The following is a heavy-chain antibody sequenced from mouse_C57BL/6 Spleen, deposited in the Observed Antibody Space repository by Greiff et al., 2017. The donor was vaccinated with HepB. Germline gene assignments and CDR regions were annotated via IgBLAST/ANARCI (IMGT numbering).Heavy chain of an antibody. V-gene: IGHV5-17*01. J-gene: IGHJ4*01. CDR1: GFTFSDYG. CDR3: ARGRGNAYAMDY. CDR2: ISSGSSTI. D-gene: IGHD2-1*01. Sequence: EVNLVESGGGLVKPGGSLKLSCAASGFTFSDYGMHWVRQAPEKGLEWVAYISSGSSTIYYADTVKGRFTISRDNAKNTLFLQMTSLRSEDTAMYYCARGRGNAYAMDYWGQGTSVTVSS.